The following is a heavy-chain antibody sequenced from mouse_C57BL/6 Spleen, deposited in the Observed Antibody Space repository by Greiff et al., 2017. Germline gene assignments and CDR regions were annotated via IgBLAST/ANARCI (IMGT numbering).Heavy chain of an antibody. Sequence: EVMLVESEGGLVQPGSSMKLSCTASGFTFSDYYMAWVRQVPEKGLEWVANINYDGSSTYYLDSLKSRFIISRDNAKNILYLQMSRLKSEDTATYYCARVDYTLDYWGQGTTLTVSS. CDR1: GFTFSDYY. V-gene: IGHV5-16*01. CDR3: ARVDYTLDY. CDR2: INYDGSST. D-gene: IGHD2-12*01. J-gene: IGHJ2*01.